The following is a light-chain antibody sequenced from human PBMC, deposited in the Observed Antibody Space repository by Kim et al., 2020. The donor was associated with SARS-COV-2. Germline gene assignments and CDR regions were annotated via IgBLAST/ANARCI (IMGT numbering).Light chain of an antibody. Sequence: VLTQPPSVSGAPGQRVTISCTGTSSNIGANYDVHWYQDLPGTAPKLLIYANDNRPSGVPDRFSGSKSDTSASLAITGLQAEDEADYYCQSYDTRLSGWIFGGGTQLTVL. CDR3: QSYDTRLSGWI. J-gene: IGLJ2*01. CDR2: AND. CDR1: SSNIGANYD. V-gene: IGLV1-40*01.